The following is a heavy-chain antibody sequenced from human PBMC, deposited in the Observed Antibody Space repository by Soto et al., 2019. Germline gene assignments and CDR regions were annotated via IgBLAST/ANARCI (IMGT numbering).Heavy chain of an antibody. V-gene: IGHV3-7*01. CDR1: KFSLSSYW. CDR2: IKQDGTEK. D-gene: IGHD6-6*01. CDR3: AKESYSSSSYYYGMDV. J-gene: IGHJ6*02. Sequence: PGRSLRLSCAASKFSLSSYWMNWFRQVTGKGLEWVANIKQDGTEKYYVDSVKGRFIISRDNAKNSLYLQMNSLRAEDTAVYYCAKESYSSSSYYYGMDVWGQGTTVTVSS.